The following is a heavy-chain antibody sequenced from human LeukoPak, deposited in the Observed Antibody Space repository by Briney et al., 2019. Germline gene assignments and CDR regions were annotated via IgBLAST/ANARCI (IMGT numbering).Heavy chain of an antibody. CDR2: IYSSGST. CDR1: GGSISSYY. D-gene: IGHD4-17*01. CDR3: ARGYGDYVEY. Sequence: PSETLSLTCTVSGGSISSYYWSWIRQPPGKGLEWIGYIYSSGSTNYNPSLKSRVTISVDTSKNQFSLKLSSVTAADTAVYYCARGYGDYVEYWGQGTLVTVSS. J-gene: IGHJ4*02. V-gene: IGHV4-59*01.